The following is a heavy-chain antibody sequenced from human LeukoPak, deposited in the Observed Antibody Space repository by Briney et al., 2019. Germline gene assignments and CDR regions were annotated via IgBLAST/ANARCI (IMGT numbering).Heavy chain of an antibody. Sequence: SETLSLTCTVSGGSISSLYWTWIRQPPGKGLEWIGNIHNSGSTNYNPSLKSRVTISVDTAKNQFSLRPNSVTAADTAVYYCGRESFGGHCTRTGCFQYTWVDPWGQGSLVTVSS. CDR2: IHNSGST. D-gene: IGHD2-8*01. CDR1: GGSISSLY. V-gene: IGHV4-59*11. J-gene: IGHJ5*02. CDR3: GRESFGGHCTRTGCFQYTWVDP.